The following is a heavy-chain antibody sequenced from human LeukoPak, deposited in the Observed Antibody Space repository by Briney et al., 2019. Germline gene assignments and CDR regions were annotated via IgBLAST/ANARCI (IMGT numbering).Heavy chain of an antibody. CDR2: ISYDGSNK. V-gene: IGHV3-30*18. D-gene: IGHD5-24*01. Sequence: PGGSLRLSCAASGFTFSSYGMHWVRQAPGKGLEWVAVISYDGSNKYYADPEKGRFTIPRDNSKNTLYLQMNSLRAEDTAVYYCAKDRSNSYFDYGGQGTLVTVSS. CDR3: AKDRSNSYFDY. CDR1: GFTFSSYG. J-gene: IGHJ4*02.